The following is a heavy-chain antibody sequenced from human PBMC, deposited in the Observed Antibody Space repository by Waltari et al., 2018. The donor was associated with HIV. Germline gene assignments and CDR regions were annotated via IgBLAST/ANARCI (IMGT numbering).Heavy chain of an antibody. CDR2: IKQDGSEK. CDR3: AGGGVLLWFGDLNWFDP. D-gene: IGHD3-10*01. Sequence: AASGFTFSSYWMSWVRQAPGKGLEWVANIKQDGSEKYYVDSVKGRFTISRDNAKNSLYLQMNSLRAEDTAVYYCAGGGVLLWFGDLNWFDPWGQGTLVTVSS. CDR1: GFTFSSYW. V-gene: IGHV3-7*01. J-gene: IGHJ5*02.